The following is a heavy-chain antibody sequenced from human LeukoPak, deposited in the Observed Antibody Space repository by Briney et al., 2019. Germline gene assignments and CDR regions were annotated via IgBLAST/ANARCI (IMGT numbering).Heavy chain of an antibody. CDR2: ISNNGGYT. CDR1: GFTFSSSA. CDR3: ARGHSSSWYEFLGWFDP. J-gene: IGHJ5*02. V-gene: IGHV3-23*01. Sequence: GGSLRLSCAASGFTFSSSAMSWVRQAPGKGLEWVSAISNNGGYTYYADSVQGRFTISRDNSKSTLCLQMNSLRAEDTAVYYCARGHSSSWYEFLGWFDPWGQGTLVTVSS. D-gene: IGHD6-13*01.